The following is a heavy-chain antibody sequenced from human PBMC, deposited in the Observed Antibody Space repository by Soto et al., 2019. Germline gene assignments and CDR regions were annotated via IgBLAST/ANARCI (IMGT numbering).Heavy chain of an antibody. Sequence: SETLSLTCTVSGGSISSGDYYWSWIRQPPGKGLEWIGYIYYSGSTYYNPSLKSRVTISVDRSKNQFSLKLSSVTAADTAVYYCAREANPGWFDPWGQGTLVTVSS. CDR1: GGSISSGDYY. D-gene: IGHD5-12*01. CDR2: IYYSGST. CDR3: AREANPGWFDP. J-gene: IGHJ5*02. V-gene: IGHV4-30-4*01.